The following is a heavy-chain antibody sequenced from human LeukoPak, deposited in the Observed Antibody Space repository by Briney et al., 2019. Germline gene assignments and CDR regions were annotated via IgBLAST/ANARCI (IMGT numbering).Heavy chain of an antibody. J-gene: IGHJ6*02. CDR3: APDYYYYGMVV. CDR2: ISSGGSTI. Sequence: GGSLRLYCAASGFTFSNYEMNWVRQAPGKGLEWVSYISSGGSTIYYADSVKGRVTISRDNGKSSLFLQMNSLRAEDTAVYYCAPDYYYYGMVVRGQGTTVTVTS. CDR1: GFTFSNYE. V-gene: IGHV3-48*03.